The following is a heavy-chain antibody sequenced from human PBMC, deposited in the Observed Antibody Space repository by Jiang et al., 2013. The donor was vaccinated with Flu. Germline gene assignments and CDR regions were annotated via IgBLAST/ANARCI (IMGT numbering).Heavy chain of an antibody. CDR1: GGSISSYY. Sequence: GSGLVKPSETLSLTCTVSGGSISSYYWSWIRQPPGKGLEWIGYIYYSGSTNYNPSLKSRVTISVDTSKNQFSLKLSSVTAADTAVYYCARGTVGGSPLDYWGQGTLVTVSS. CDR3: ARGTVGGSPLDY. CDR2: IYYSGST. J-gene: IGHJ4*02. D-gene: IGHD1-26*01. V-gene: IGHV4-59*01.